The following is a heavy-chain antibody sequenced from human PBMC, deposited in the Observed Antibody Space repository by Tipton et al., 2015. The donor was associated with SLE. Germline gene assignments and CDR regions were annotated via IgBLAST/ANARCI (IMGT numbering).Heavy chain of an antibody. Sequence: TLSLTCTVSGGSISSYYWSWIRQPPGKGLEWIGYIYYSGSTNYNPSLKSRVTISVDTSKNQFSLKLSSVTAADTAVYYCARVPGEYDYYYYMGVWGKGTTVTVSS. CDR3: ARVPGEYDYYYYMGV. J-gene: IGHJ6*03. D-gene: IGHD2/OR15-2a*01. CDR1: GGSISSYY. CDR2: IYYSGST. V-gene: IGHV4-59*01.